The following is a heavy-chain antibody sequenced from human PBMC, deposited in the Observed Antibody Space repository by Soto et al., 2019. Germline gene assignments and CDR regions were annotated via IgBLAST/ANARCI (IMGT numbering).Heavy chain of an antibody. CDR1: GFTFSSHE. Sequence: EVQLVESGGGLVQPGGSLPLSCAASGFTFSSHEMVWVRQAPGKGLEWVSYISSSGTTKHYADSVKGRFTISRDNAKNSLYLQMNSLRAEDTAVYFCARYNWNFHFDYWGRGTLVAVSS. D-gene: IGHD1-7*01. J-gene: IGHJ4*02. V-gene: IGHV3-48*03. CDR2: ISSSGTTK. CDR3: ARYNWNFHFDY.